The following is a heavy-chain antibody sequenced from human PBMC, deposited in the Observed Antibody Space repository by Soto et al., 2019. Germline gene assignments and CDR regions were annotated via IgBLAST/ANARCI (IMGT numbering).Heavy chain of an antibody. Sequence: GGSLRLSCAASGFTFSSYGMHWVRQAPGKGLEWVAVISYDGSNKYYADSVKGRFTISRDNSKNTLYLQMNSLRAEDTAVYYCAKEYYYDSSGYYSGPFDYWGQGTLVTVSS. CDR3: AKEYYYDSSGYYSGPFDY. J-gene: IGHJ4*02. D-gene: IGHD3-22*01. CDR2: ISYDGSNK. CDR1: GFTFSSYG. V-gene: IGHV3-30*18.